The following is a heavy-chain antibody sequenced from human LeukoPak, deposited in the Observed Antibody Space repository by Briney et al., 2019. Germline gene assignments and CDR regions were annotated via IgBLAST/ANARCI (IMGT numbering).Heavy chain of an antibody. CDR2: ISYDGSSK. CDR1: GFTFSSYG. CDR3: AKGENSKTYPVSGY. D-gene: IGHD2/OR15-2a*01. Sequence: QPGRSLRLSCAASGFTFSSYGMHWVRQAPGQGLEWVAVISYDGSSKYYIDSVKGRFTISRDNSKNTLYLQMNSLRAEDTAVYYCAKGENSKTYPVSGYWGQGTLVTVSS. J-gene: IGHJ4*02. V-gene: IGHV3-30*18.